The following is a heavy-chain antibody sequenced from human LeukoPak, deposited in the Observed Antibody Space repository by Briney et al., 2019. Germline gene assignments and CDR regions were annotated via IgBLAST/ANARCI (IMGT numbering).Heavy chain of an antibody. J-gene: IGHJ4*02. CDR1: GFTVSSHY. CDR2: IYSVGST. Sequence: GGSLRLSCAASGFTVSSHYMTWVRQAPGKGLEWVSIIYSVGSTYYADSVKGRFTISRDNSKNTLSLQMNSLRAEDTAVYYCARDPQADYWGQGTLVTVSS. V-gene: IGHV3-66*01. CDR3: ARDPQADY.